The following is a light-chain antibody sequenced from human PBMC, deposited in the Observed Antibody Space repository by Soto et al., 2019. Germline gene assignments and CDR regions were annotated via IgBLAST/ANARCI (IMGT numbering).Light chain of an antibody. CDR2: SVS. J-gene: IGKJ2*01. V-gene: IGKV1-39*01. CDR3: QQSYNAPYT. CDR1: QNIGTS. Sequence: DIQMTQSPSSLSVSVGDRVTITCRASQNIGTSLNWYQMKLGRAPTLLIYSVSTLQSGAPSRFSGGGSGTDFTLTINSLQPEDFATYSCQQSYNAPYTFGQGTMLEIK.